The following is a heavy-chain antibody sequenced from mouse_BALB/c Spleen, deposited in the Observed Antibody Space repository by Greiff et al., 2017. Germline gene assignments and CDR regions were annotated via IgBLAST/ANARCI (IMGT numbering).Heavy chain of an antibody. CDR3: AKIYYYGTFDY. CDR1: GYTFSSYW. CDR2: ILPGSGST. J-gene: IGHJ2*01. D-gene: IGHD1-1*01. V-gene: IGHV1-9*01. Sequence: QVHVKQSGAELMKPGASVKISCKATGYTFSSYWIEWVKQRPGHGLEWIGEILPGSGSTNYNEKFKGKATFTADTSSNTAYMQLSSLTSEDSAVYYCAKIYYYGTFDYWGQGTTLTVSS.